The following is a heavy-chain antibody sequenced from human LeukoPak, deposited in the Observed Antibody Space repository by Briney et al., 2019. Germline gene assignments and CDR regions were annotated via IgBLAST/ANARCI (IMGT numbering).Heavy chain of an antibody. CDR1: GFTFSSYS. J-gene: IGHJ4*02. CDR3: ARDSESAASDY. Sequence: PGGSLRLSCAASGFTFSSYSMNWVRQAPGKGLEWVSYISSSSSTIYYADSVKGRFTISRDNAKNSLCLQMNSLRAEDTAVYYCARDSESAASDYWGQGTLVTVSS. D-gene: IGHD6-13*01. V-gene: IGHV3-48*01. CDR2: ISSSSSTI.